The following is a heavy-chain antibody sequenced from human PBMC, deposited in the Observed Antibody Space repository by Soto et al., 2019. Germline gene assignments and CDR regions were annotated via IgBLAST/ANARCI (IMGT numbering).Heavy chain of an antibody. D-gene: IGHD6-19*01. CDR1: GFIFSSNS. CDR3: ARVRTSGWPLDY. V-gene: IGHV3-48*01. Sequence: EVQLLESGGGLVQTGGSLRLSCAASGFIFSSNSMTWVRQAPGKGLEWISYITRDGSYITYADSAKGRFTVSRDNAKNSVYLQINSLRGEDTAVYYCARVRTSGWPLDYWGQGTPVTVSS. CDR2: ITRDGSYI. J-gene: IGHJ4*02.